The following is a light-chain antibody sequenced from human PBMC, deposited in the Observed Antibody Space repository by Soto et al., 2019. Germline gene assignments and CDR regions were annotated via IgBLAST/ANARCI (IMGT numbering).Light chain of an antibody. J-gene: IGKJ2*01. CDR1: QSISSD. Sequence: DIQMTQSPSSLSASVGDRVTITCLASQSISSDLNWYQQKPGKAPKLLIYAASSLQSGVPSRFSGSGSGTDFTLTISSLQPEDFATYYCQQSYSTPYTFGQGTKLEIK. V-gene: IGKV1-39*01. CDR2: AAS. CDR3: QQSYSTPYT.